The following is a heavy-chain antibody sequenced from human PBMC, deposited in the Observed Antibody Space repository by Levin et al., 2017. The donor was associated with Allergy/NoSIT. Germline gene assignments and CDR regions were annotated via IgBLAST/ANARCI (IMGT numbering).Heavy chain of an antibody. CDR1: GGSFSGYY. CDR2: INHSGGT. CDR3: ALGSSGYYLDY. Sequence: SETLSLTCTVYGGSFSGYYWSWIRQPPGKGLDWMGEINHSGGTDYNPSLKSRVTIAVDTSKNQFSLKLTSVTAADPAVYYCALGSSGYYLDYWGQGALVTVSS. J-gene: IGHJ4*02. V-gene: IGHV4-34*01. D-gene: IGHD3-22*01.